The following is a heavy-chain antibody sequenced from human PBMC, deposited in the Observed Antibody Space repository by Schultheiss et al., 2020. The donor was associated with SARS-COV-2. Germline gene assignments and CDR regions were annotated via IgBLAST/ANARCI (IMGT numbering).Heavy chain of an antibody. V-gene: IGHV1-18*01. J-gene: IGHJ5*02. CDR2: ISAYNGNT. CDR1: GYTFTSYG. D-gene: IGHD3-22*01. Sequence: ASVKVSCKASGYTFTSYGISWVRQAPGQGLEWMGWISAYNGNTNYAQKFQGRVTMTTDTSTSTAYMELRSLRSDDTAVYYCARDSRNYYDSLRFDPWGQGTLVTVSS. CDR3: ARDSRNYYDSLRFDP.